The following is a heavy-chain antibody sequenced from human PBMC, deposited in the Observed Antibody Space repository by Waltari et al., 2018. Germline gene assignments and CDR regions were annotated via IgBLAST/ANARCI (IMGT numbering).Heavy chain of an antibody. J-gene: IGHJ4*02. Sequence: QVQLVQSGAEVKKPGSSVTVSCKASGGTFSSYAISWVRQAPGQGLEWMGGIIPIFGTANYAQKFQGRVTITADESTSTAYMELSSLRSEDTAVYYCARDTYYYGSGSFSSFDYWGQGTLVTVSS. V-gene: IGHV1-69*01. CDR1: GGTFSSYA. D-gene: IGHD3-10*01. CDR3: ARDTYYYGSGSFSSFDY. CDR2: IIPIFGTA.